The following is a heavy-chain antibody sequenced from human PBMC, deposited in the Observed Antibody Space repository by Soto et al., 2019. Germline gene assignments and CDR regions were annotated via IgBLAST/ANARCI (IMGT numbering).Heavy chain of an antibody. CDR1: GFDFSSYA. J-gene: IGHJ3*02. CDR2: ITYDGSNK. D-gene: IGHD3-16*02. CDR3: ARVWRLDGIAGSYRGLHI. Sequence: SLRLSCAASGFDFSSYAMHWVRQPPGKGLEWVAGITYDGSNKYYADSVKGRFTISRDSSKSTLFLQLSSLRLEDTAMYYCARVWRLDGIAGSYRGLHIWGRGTVVTVSS. V-gene: IGHV3-30-3*01.